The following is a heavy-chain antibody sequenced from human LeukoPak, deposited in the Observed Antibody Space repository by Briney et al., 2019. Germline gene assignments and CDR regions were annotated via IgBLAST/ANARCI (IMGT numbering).Heavy chain of an antibody. J-gene: IGHJ4*02. CDR2: ISATGDST. D-gene: IGHD4/OR15-4a*01. CDR1: GSRFDNYA. V-gene: IGHV3-23*01. CDR3: YGEGY. Sequence: GGSLRLSCAASGSRFDNYAMSWVRQAPGKGLDWVSTISATGDSTYYADSVKGRFTVSRDNSKNTVYLQLNSLSAEDTAVYYCYGEGYWGQGTLVTVSS.